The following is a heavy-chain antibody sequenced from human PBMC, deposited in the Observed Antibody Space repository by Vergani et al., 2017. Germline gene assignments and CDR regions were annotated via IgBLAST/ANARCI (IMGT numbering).Heavy chain of an antibody. D-gene: IGHD3-9*01. CDR1: GYTFTGYY. Sequence: QVQLVQSGAEVKKPGASVKVSCKASGYTFTGYYMHWVRQAPGQGLEWMGWINPNSGGTNYAQQFQGRVTMTRDTSTNTSYMKLWNLRSDVTAVYYCARDFPWDYPIMTGPLGYFYSMDVWGQGTAVTVS. CDR2: INPNSGGT. J-gene: IGHJ6*02. V-gene: IGHV1-2*02. CDR3: ARDFPWDYPIMTGPLGYFYSMDV.